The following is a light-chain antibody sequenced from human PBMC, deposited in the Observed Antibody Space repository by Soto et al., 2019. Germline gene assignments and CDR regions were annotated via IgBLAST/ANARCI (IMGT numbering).Light chain of an antibody. CDR2: EVS. Sequence: SVLTQPPPATRSPGQSVTLSRTGTSNYVGCYNYVSWYQQHPGTAPKLMIYEVSKRPSGVPDRFSGSKSGNTASLTVSGLQAEDEADYYCSSYASSNNYVFGTGTKVTVL. V-gene: IGLV2-8*01. J-gene: IGLJ1*01. CDR3: SSYASSNNYV. CDR1: SNYVGCYNY.